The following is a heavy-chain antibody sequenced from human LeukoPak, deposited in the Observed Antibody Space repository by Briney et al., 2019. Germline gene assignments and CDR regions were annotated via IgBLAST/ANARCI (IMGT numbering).Heavy chain of an antibody. CDR1: GFTFSSYA. J-gene: IGHJ3*02. CDR3: ARESRIAVAGGAFDI. D-gene: IGHD6-19*01. CDR2: ISYDGSNK. V-gene: IGHV3-30*04. Sequence: GGSLRLSCAASGFTFSSYAMHWLRQAPGKGLEWVAVISYDGSNKYYADSVKGRFTISRDNSKNTLYLQMNSLRAEDTAVYYCARESRIAVAGGAFDIWGQGTMVTVSS.